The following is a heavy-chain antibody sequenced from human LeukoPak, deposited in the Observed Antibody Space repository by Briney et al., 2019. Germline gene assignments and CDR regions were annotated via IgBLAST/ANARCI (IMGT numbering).Heavy chain of an antibody. CDR2: IYYSGST. V-gene: IGHV4-39*01. Sequence: SETLSLTCTVSAGSISSSSYYWGWIRQPPGKGLEWFGSIYYSGSTYYNPSLKSRVTISVDTSKNQFSLKLSSVTAADTAVYYCARHFTSGSYSPAGYWGQGTLVTVSS. D-gene: IGHD1-26*01. CDR1: AGSISSSSYY. CDR3: ARHFTSGSYSPAGY. J-gene: IGHJ4*02.